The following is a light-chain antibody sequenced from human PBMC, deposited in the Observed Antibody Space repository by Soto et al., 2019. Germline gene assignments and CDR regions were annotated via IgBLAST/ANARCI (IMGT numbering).Light chain of an antibody. V-gene: IGKV3-20*01. CDR3: QQYGRSPLT. CDR2: GAS. J-gene: IGKJ1*01. CDR1: QSVSSSY. Sequence: ENVLTKSQGTLSLSPGERATLSCRASQSVSSSYLAWYQQKPGQAPRLLIYGASSRATGIPDRFSGSGSGTDFTLTISRLDPEDFAVYYCQQYGRSPLTFGQGTKVDIK.